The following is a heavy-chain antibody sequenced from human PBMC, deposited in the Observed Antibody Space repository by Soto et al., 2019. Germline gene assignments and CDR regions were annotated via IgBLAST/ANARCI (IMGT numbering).Heavy chain of an antibody. D-gene: IGHD5-12*01. V-gene: IGHV1-69*04. CDR1: GGTFSSYT. CDR3: AREWGNSSGYDFPGGYYYYGMDV. J-gene: IGHJ6*02. CDR2: IIPILGIA. Sequence: SVKVACKAAGGTFSSYTISWVRQAPGQGLEWMGRIIPILGIANYAQKFQGRVTITADKSTSTAYMELSSLRSEDTAVYHCAREWGNSSGYDFPGGYYYYGMDVWG.